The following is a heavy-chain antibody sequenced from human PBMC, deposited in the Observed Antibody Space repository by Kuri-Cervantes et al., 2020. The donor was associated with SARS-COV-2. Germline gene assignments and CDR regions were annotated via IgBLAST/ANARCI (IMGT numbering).Heavy chain of an antibody. CDR1: GGTFSSYA. Sequence: GGSLRLSCKASGGTFSSYAISWVRQAPGQGLEWMGGIIPIFGTANYAQKFQGRVTITADESTSTAYMELSSLRSEDTAVYYCARDYSGSYSFDYWGQGTLVTVSS. CDR3: ARDYSGSYSFDY. CDR2: IIPIFGTA. V-gene: IGHV1-69*01. J-gene: IGHJ4*02. D-gene: IGHD1-26*01.